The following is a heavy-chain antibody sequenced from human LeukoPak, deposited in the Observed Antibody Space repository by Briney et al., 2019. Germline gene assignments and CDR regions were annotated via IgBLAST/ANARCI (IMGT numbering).Heavy chain of an antibody. CDR2: FDPQDRET. CDR1: GYTLTEIA. D-gene: IGHD6-13*01. V-gene: IGHV1-24*01. Sequence: ASVKVSCKVSGYTLTEIAMHWVRQAPGEGLEWMGGFDPQDRETVYAQKFQGRVTMTEGTSTDTAFMELSGLRSEDTALYYCAIIASAGTFDYWGQGALVTVSS. J-gene: IGHJ4*02. CDR3: AIIASAGTFDY.